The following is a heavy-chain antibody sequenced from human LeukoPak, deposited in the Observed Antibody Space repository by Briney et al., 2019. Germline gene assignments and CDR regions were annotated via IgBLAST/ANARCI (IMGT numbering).Heavy chain of an antibody. J-gene: IGHJ6*02. CDR1: GFTFSDYY. CDR3: ARGGRTTWHGMDV. D-gene: IGHD4-17*01. V-gene: IGHV3-64*01. CDR2: ISSNGGST. Sequence: GGSLRLSCAASGFTFSDYYMSWIRQAPGKGLEYVSAISSNGGSTYYANSVKGRFTISRDNSKNTLYLQMGSLRAEDMAVYYCARGGRTTWHGMDVWGRGTTVTVSS.